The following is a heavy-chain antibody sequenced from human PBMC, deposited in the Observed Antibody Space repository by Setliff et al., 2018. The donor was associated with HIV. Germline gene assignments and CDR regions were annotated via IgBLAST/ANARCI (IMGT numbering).Heavy chain of an antibody. D-gene: IGHD3-16*02. CDR3: AHSGFWISSWGVVVSIPYFDY. CDR1: GFSLSTSGMC. J-gene: IGHJ4*02. Sequence: SGPTLVNPTQTLTLTCTFSGFSLSTSGMCVSWIRQPSGKALEWLARIDWDDAKFYSTSLKTRLTISKDTSKNQVVLTMTNLDPVDTATYYCAHSGFWISSWGVVVSIPYFDYWGQGTLVTVSS. V-gene: IGHV2-70*12. CDR2: IDWDDAK.